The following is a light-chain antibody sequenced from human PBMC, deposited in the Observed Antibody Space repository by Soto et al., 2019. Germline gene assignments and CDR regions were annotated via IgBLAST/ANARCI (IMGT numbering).Light chain of an antibody. J-gene: IGKJ1*01. CDR3: HQYGSSPST. Sequence: MGLAQSPATLTLSPGERATLSCRASQSVSSYLAWYQQKPDQAPRLLIYGASSRATGIPDRFSGSGSGTDFTLTISRLEPEDFAVYYCHQYGSSPSTFGQGTKV. CDR1: QSVSSY. V-gene: IGKV3-20*01. CDR2: GAS.